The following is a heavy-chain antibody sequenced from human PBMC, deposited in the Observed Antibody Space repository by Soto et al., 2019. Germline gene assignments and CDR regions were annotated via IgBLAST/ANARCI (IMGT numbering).Heavy chain of an antibody. J-gene: IGHJ6*02. CDR3: AASFFYYGMDV. V-gene: IGHV5-51*01. CDR2: IYPGDSDT. Sequence: PGESLKISCKGSGYTVTNYWIGWVRQMPGKGPEWMGIIYPGDSDTKYNPSFQGQVTISADKSITTTYLQWSSLKASDTAIYYCAASFFYYGMDVWGQGTTVIVSS. CDR1: GYTVTNYW. D-gene: IGHD3-16*02.